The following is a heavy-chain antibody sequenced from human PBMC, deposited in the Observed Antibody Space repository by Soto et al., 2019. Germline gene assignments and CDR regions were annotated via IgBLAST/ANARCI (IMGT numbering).Heavy chain of an antibody. J-gene: IGHJ5*02. CDR2: ISSDGDIT. V-gene: IGHV3-64D*06. CDR3: VKVSTFYDILTGYYSTNFFDP. D-gene: IGHD3-9*01. CDR1: GFTFSEYS. Sequence: GGSLRLSCSASGFTFSEYSMHWVRQAPGKGLQYVSTISSDGDITYYADSVRGRFTISRDNSKNTLYLQMNSLRPEDTAVYYCVKVSTFYDILTGYYSTNFFDPWGQGTLVTVSS.